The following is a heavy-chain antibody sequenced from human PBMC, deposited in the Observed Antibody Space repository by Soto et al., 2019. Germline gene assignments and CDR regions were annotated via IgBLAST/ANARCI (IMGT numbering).Heavy chain of an antibody. CDR1: GGSISSAAYY. CDR3: AREYTYGSNFFDC. CDR2: ISHSGST. Sequence: QVQLQESGPGLVKPSQTLSLTCTVSGGSISSAAYYWSWIRQHPGKGLEWIGYISHSGSTYYTPSLKSRVIISADTSKTKFSLNLTSVTAADTAVYYCAREYTYGSNFFDCWGQGALVTVSS. V-gene: IGHV4-31*03. J-gene: IGHJ4*02. D-gene: IGHD1-1*01.